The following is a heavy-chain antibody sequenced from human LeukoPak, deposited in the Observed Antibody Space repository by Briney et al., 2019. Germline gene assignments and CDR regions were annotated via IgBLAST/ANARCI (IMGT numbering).Heavy chain of an antibody. Sequence: ASVKVSCKASGYTFTGYYMHWVRQAPGQGLEWMEWINPNSGGTNYAQQFQGRVTMTRDTSISTAYMELSRLRSDDTAVYYCARGQPGIAVALKASWGQGTLVTVSS. V-gene: IGHV1-2*02. CDR1: GYTFTGYY. D-gene: IGHD6-19*01. CDR3: ARGQPGIAVALKAS. J-gene: IGHJ5*02. CDR2: INPNSGGT.